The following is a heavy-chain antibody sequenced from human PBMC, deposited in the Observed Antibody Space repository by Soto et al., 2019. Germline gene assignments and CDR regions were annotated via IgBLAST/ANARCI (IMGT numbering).Heavy chain of an antibody. CDR2: ISSSSTI. Sequence: PGGSLRLSCAASGFTFSTYSMNWVRQAPGKGLEWVSSISSSSTIYYADSVKGRFTISRDNVQNSLYLQMNSLRAEDTAVYYCAKIGSLTGDYFDYWGQGTLVTVSS. V-gene: IGHV3-48*01. D-gene: IGHD7-27*01. CDR3: AKIGSLTGDYFDY. CDR1: GFTFSTYS. J-gene: IGHJ4*02.